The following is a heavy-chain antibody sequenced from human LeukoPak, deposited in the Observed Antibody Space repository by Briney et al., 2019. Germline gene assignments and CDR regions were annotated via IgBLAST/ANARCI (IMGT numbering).Heavy chain of an antibody. D-gene: IGHD6-19*01. J-gene: IGHJ4*02. CDR1: GFTFSDYY. Sequence: PGGSLRLSCAASGFTFSDYYMSWIRQAPGKGLEWVSYISSSGSTIYYADSVKGRLTISRDNAKNSLFLQMNSLRAEDTAVYYCARRAYSSGWYFFDYWGQGTLVTVSS. CDR2: ISSSGSTI. CDR3: ARRAYSSGWYFFDY. V-gene: IGHV3-11*01.